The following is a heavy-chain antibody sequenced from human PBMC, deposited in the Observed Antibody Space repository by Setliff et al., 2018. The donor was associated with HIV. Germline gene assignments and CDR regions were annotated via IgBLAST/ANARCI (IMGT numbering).Heavy chain of an antibody. D-gene: IGHD3-16*01. CDR3: ARDLDEAVKDADNYVPLDL. V-gene: IGHV1-69*11. CDR1: EGTFNNYV. J-gene: IGHJ5*02. Sequence: ASVKVSCKAAEGTFNNYVFSWVRKAPGRGLEWIGTIIPILDTTNYAQKFQDRVTITTDESTSTAYMELRSLTSEDTAVYYCARDLDEAVKDADNYVPLDLWGQGTLVTVSS. CDR2: IIPILDTT.